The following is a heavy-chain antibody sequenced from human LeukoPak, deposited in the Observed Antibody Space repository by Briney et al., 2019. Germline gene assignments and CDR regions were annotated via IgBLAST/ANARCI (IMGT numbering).Heavy chain of an antibody. D-gene: IGHD3-22*01. CDR1: GDTLITHF. V-gene: IGHV1-69*02. Sequence: SVKVSCKAPGDTLITHFISWVRQAPGQGLEWVGRIDPVIGVATYAQSLQGRVIITADRSTNTAYMELSSLRFEDSAVYFCARHSSRGHYYDFDFWGQGSLVTVSS. CDR3: ARHSSRGHYYDFDF. CDR2: IDPVIGVA. J-gene: IGHJ4*02.